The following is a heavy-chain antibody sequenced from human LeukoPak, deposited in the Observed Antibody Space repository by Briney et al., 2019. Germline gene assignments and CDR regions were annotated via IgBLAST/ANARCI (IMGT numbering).Heavy chain of an antibody. J-gene: IGHJ4*02. V-gene: IGHV3-7*01. Sequence: GGSLRLSCAASGFTFSSHWMSWVRQAPGKGLGWVANIKQDGSEKYYVDSVKGRFTNSRDNAKNSLYLQTNSLRAEDTAVYYCARENRGIQLWFYFDYWGQGTLVTVSS. CDR3: ARENRGIQLWFYFDY. CDR2: IKQDGSEK. D-gene: IGHD5-18*01. CDR1: GFTFSSHW.